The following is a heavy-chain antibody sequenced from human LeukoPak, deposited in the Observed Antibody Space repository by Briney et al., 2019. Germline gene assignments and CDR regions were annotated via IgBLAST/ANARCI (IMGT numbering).Heavy chain of an antibody. J-gene: IGHJ6*04. V-gene: IGHV2-70*01. D-gene: IGHD3-9*01. CDR1: GFSLSTSGMC. CDR2: IDWDDDK. Sequence: SGPALVKPTQTLTLTCTFSGFSLSTSGMCVSWIRQPPGKALEWLALIDWDDDKYYSTSLKTRLTISKDTSKNQVALTMTNMDPVDTATYYCARTPSYDILTGYFGPGYYYGMDVWGKGTTVTVSS. CDR3: ARTPSYDILTGYFGPGYYYGMDV.